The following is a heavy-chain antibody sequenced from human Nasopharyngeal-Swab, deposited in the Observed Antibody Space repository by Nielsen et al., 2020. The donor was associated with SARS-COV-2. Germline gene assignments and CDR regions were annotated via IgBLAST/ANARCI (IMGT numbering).Heavy chain of an antibody. CDR2: IKSETDGGTT. D-gene: IGHD3-16*01. V-gene: IGHV3-15*01. CDR1: GFTFSDAW. Sequence: GESLKISCVASGFTFSDAWMSWVRQAPGKGLEWVGRIKSETDGGTTDYAAPVKGRFTISRDDSKNTLHLQLNSLNTEDTAMYYCVTDFGGFWGQGTLVTVSS. J-gene: IGHJ4*02. CDR3: VTDFGGF.